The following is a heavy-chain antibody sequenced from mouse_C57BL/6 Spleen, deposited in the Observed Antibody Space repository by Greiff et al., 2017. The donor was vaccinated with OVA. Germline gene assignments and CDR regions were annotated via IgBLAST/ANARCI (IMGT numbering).Heavy chain of an antibody. Sequence: QVQLKQSGAELVRPGTSVKVSCKASGYAFTNYLIEWVKQRPGQGLEWIGVINPGSGGTNYNEKFKGKATLTADKSSSTAYMQLSSLTSEDSAVYFCARGGEGMDYWGQGTSVTVSS. CDR2: INPGSGGT. CDR1: GYAFTNYL. J-gene: IGHJ4*01. V-gene: IGHV1-54*01. CDR3: ARGGEGMDY.